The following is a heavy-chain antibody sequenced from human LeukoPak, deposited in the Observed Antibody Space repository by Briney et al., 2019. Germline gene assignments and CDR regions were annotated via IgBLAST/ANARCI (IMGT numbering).Heavy chain of an antibody. V-gene: IGHV3-30-3*01. J-gene: IGHJ4*02. CDR1: GFTFSSYA. CDR2: ISYDGSNK. Sequence: GRSLRLSCAASGFTFSSYAMHWVRQAPGKGLEWVAVISYDGSNKYYADSVKGRFTISRDNSKNTLYLQMNSLRAEDTAVYYCARTPPTGTGYYFDYWGQGTLVTVSS. D-gene: IGHD1-1*01. CDR3: ARTPPTGTGYYFDY.